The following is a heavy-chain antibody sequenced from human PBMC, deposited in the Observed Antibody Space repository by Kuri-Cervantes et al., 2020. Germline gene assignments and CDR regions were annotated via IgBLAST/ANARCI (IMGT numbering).Heavy chain of an antibody. J-gene: IGHJ4*02. D-gene: IGHD6-13*01. CDR2: INAGNGDT. CDR3: ARGDSSSWYANDY. Sequence: ASVKVSCKASGYTFTSYAMNWVRQAPGQGLEWMGWINAGNGDTKYSQEFQGRVTMTRNTSISTAYMELSSLRSEDTAVYYCARGDSSSWYANDYWGQGTLVTVSS. V-gene: IGHV1-3*03. CDR1: GYTFTSYA.